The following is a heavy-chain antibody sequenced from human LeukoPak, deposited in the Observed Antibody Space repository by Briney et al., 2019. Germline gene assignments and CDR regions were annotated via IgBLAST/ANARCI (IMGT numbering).Heavy chain of an antibody. CDR2: IYTTEKT. CDR1: GGSISSGSYY. D-gene: IGHD2-15*01. Sequence: SETLSLTCSVSGGSISSGSYYWSWIRQPTGKGLEWIGRIYTTEKTNYNPSLKSRVTISVDTSKNQFSLKVSSVTAADTAMYYCARPRYSTDRTCYSAYFQDWGQGTLVTVSS. V-gene: IGHV4-61*02. CDR3: ARPRYSTDRTCYSAYFQD. J-gene: IGHJ1*01.